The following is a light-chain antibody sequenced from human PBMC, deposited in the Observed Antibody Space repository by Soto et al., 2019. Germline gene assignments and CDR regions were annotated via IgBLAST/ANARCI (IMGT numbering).Light chain of an antibody. CDR1: SRDVGDYNY. CDR3: SSYAGTNNPYV. Sequence: QSALTQPPSASGSPGQSVTISCTGTSRDVGDYNYVSWYQHHPGKAPKLMIYEVTKRPSGVPDRFSGSKSGNTASLTVSGLQAEDEADYYCSSYAGTNNPYVFGTGTKVTVL. CDR2: EVT. J-gene: IGLJ1*01. V-gene: IGLV2-8*01.